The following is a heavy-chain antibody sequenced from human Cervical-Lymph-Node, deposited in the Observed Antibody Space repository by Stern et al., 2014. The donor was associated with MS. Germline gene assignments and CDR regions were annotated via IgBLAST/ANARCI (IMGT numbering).Heavy chain of an antibody. CDR2: IYYSGST. CDR1: GGSMASSTGGYF. J-gene: IGHJ4*01. CDR3: ARVAYCGGDCSAFDS. V-gene: IGHV4-31*11. D-gene: IGHD2-21*02. Sequence: VQLVESGPGLVKPSQTLSLICAVSGGSMASSTGGYFWSWIRQPPGKGLEWIGFIYYSGSTYYNPSLKRRTTISVDTSKNQVSLRLTSMTAADTAVYYCARVAYCGGDCSAFDSWGQEPWSPSPQ.